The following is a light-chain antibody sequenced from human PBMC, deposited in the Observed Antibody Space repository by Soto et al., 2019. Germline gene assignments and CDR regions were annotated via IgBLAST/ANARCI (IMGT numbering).Light chain of an antibody. Sequence: EIVMTQSPATLSVSPGERATLSCRASQSVSSNLAWYQDKPGQAPRLLMYGASTRATGIPVRFSGSGSGTEFTLTISSLQSEDFAVYYCQQYNNWPRTFGQGTKVEIK. CDR2: GAS. V-gene: IGKV3-15*01. J-gene: IGKJ1*01. CDR3: QQYNNWPRT. CDR1: QSVSSN.